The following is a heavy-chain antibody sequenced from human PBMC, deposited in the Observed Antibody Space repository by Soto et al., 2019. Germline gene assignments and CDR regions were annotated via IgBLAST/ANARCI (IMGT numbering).Heavy chain of an antibody. V-gene: IGHV4-4*02. J-gene: IGHJ5*02. CDR2: IYHSGST. CDR1: GGSISSSYW. D-gene: IGHD5-18*01. Sequence: SETLSLTCAVSGGSISSSYWWSWVRQPPGKGLEWIGEIYHSGSTNYNPSLKSRVTISVDTSKSQFSLKLSSVTAADTAVYYCAKDSGYNYGYFRWFDPWGQGTLVTVSS. CDR3: AKDSGYNYGYFRWFDP.